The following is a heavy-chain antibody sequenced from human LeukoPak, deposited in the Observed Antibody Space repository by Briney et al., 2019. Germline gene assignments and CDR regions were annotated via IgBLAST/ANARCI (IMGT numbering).Heavy chain of an antibody. V-gene: IGHV4-4*07. J-gene: IGHJ5*02. Sequence: PSETLSLTCTVSGSSISSYYWSWIRQPAGKGLEWIGRIYTSGSTNYNPSLKSRVTISVDTSKNQFSLKLTSVTAADTAVYYCARSRPTISGWFDPWGQGTLVTVSS. CDR3: ARSRPTISGWFDP. CDR1: GSSISSYY. CDR2: IYTSGST. D-gene: IGHD5-24*01.